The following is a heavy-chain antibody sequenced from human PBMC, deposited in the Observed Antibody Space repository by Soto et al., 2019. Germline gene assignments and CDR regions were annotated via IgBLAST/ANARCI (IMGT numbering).Heavy chain of an antibody. CDR3: ARLHGYCIRTSCSGYYAMDV. D-gene: IGHD2-2*01. Sequence: SETLCLTCTVSSGSISSSSYTWGWIRQPPGKGLEWIGSIYYSGSTYYNPSLKSRITVSVDTSKNQFSLNLSSVTAADTAVYYCARLHGYCIRTSCSGYYAMDVWGQGTMVTVSS. CDR2: IYYSGST. V-gene: IGHV4-39*01. CDR1: SGSISSSSYT. J-gene: IGHJ6*02.